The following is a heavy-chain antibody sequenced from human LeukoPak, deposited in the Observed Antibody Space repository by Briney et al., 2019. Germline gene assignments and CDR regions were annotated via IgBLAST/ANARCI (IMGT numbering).Heavy chain of an antibody. D-gene: IGHD3-10*01. CDR1: GGTFSSYA. J-gene: IGHJ6*02. CDR2: IIPILGIA. V-gene: IGHV1-69*04. Sequence: ASVKVSCKASGGTFSSYAISWVRQAPGQGLEWMGRIIPILGIANYAQKFQGRVTITADKSTSTAYMELSSLRSEDTAVYYCARLYGSGSYYHNYYGMDVWGQGTTVTVSS. CDR3: ARLYGSGSYYHNYYGMDV.